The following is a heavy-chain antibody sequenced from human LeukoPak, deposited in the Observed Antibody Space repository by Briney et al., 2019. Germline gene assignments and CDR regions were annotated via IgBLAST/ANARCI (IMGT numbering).Heavy chain of an antibody. CDR2: IYHSGST. V-gene: IGHV4-38-2*02. J-gene: IGHJ4*02. CDR3: ARLYLPATRFDY. Sequence: SETLSLTCTVSGYSISSGYYWGWIRPPPGKGLEWIGNIYHSGSTYYNPSLKSRVTMSVDTSKKQFSLKLSSVTAADTAVYYCARLYLPATRFDYWGQGTLVTVSS. D-gene: IGHD5-24*01. CDR1: GYSISSGYY.